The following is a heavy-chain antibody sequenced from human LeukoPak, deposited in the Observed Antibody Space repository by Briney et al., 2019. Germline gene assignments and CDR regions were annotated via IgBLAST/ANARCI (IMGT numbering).Heavy chain of an antibody. CDR1: GDSISSGGYS. CDR2: ISQSGNI. CDR3: ARGPLDSGYTYFDY. V-gene: IGHV4-30-2*01. D-gene: IGHD5-12*01. Sequence: SETLSLTCTVSGDSISSGGYSWSWIRQPPGKGLEWIGYIYHIGYISQSGNIYQNPSLKSRVTISVDTSKNQFSLNLSSVTAADTAVYYCARGPLDSGYTYFDYWGQGTLVSVAS. J-gene: IGHJ4*02.